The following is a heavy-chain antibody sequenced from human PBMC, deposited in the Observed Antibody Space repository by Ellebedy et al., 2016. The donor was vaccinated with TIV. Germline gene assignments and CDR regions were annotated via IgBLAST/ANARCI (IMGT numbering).Heavy chain of an antibody. Sequence: SETLSLTCTVSGGSISSYYWSWIRQPPGKGLEWIGYIYYSGSTNYNPSLKSRVTISVDTSKNQFSLKLSSVTAADTAVYYCARVGYGDYLYFDYWGQGTLVTVSS. CDR2: IYYSGST. J-gene: IGHJ4*02. D-gene: IGHD4-17*01. CDR3: ARVGYGDYLYFDY. V-gene: IGHV4-59*01. CDR1: GGSISSYY.